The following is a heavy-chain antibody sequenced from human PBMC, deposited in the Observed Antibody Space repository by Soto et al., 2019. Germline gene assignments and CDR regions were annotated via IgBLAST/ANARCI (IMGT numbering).Heavy chain of an antibody. CDR1: GYTFTSYG. V-gene: IGHV1-18*01. J-gene: IGHJ6*02. D-gene: IGHD3-10*01. Sequence: EASVKVSCKASGYTFTSYGISWVRQAPGQGLEWMGWISAYNGNTNYAQKLQGRVSMTTDTSTSTAYMELRSLRSDDTAVYYCARDHGSGSYYYGMDVWGQGTTVTVSS. CDR2: ISAYNGNT. CDR3: ARDHGSGSYYYGMDV.